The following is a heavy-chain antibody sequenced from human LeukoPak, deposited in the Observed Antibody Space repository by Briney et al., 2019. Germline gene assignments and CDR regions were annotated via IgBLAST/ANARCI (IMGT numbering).Heavy chain of an antibody. Sequence: ASVKVSCKPSGYAFIDYYIHWMRQAPGQGPEWVGWINPKTGGTVYGQKFKGRVTMTSDTSISTTYMELSGLTSDDTALYFCARDNYGLQNDYWGQGTLVTVSS. V-gene: IGHV1-2*02. D-gene: IGHD3-16*01. CDR2: INPKTGGT. J-gene: IGHJ4*02. CDR3: ARDNYGLQNDY. CDR1: GYAFIDYY.